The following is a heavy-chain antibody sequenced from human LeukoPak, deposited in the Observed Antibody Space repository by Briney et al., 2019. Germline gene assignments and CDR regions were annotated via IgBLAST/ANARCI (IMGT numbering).Heavy chain of an antibody. CDR1: GGSFSGYY. J-gene: IGHJ4*02. D-gene: IGHD3-16*01. CDR2: INHSGST. Sequence: KPSETLSLTCAVYGGSFSGYYWSWIRQPPGKGLEWIGEINHSGSTNYNPSLKSRVTISVDTSKNQFSLKLSSVTAADTALYYCATEHWGPNSWGQGTLVTVSS. V-gene: IGHV4-34*01. CDR3: ATEHWGPNS.